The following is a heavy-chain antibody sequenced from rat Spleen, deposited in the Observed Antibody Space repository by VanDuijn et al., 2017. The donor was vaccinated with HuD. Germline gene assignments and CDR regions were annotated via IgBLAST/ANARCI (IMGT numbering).Heavy chain of an antibody. J-gene: IGHJ2*01. CDR2: IRHDGSST. Sequence: EVQLVESGGGLVQPGRSMKLSCAASGFTFSNYDMAWVRQAPKKGLEWVASIRHDGSSTDYGDSVKGRFTISRDSAKSTLYLQMDSLRSEDTATYYCARHEDYSGLDYWGQGVMVTVSS. CDR3: ARHEDYSGLDY. V-gene: IGHV5-7*01. D-gene: IGHD1-1*01. CDR1: GFTFSNYD.